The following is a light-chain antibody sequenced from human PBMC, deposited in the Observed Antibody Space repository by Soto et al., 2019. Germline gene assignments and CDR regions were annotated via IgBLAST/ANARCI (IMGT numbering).Light chain of an antibody. CDR2: GTS. CDR1: QTIGSNH. CDR3: QQYHSWT. J-gene: IGKJ1*01. V-gene: IGKV3-20*01. Sequence: EIVLTQSPGTLSVSPGERATLSCRASQTIGSNHLAWYQQKPGQAPSLLIYGTSSRATGIPDRLSGSGSGTDFTLTITSLEPHESAIYSCQQYHSWTFGQGTKVEIK.